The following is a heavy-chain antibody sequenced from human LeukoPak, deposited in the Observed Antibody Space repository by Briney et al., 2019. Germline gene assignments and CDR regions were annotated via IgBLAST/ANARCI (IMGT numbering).Heavy chain of an antibody. Sequence: PGGSLRLSCAASGFTFSSYAMSWVRQAPGKGLEWVSAISGSGGSTYYADSVKGRFTISRDNSKNTLYLQMNSLRAEDTAVYYCAKSTEWSAAGGRDYFDYWGQGTLVTVSS. V-gene: IGHV3-23*01. CDR1: GFTFSSYA. J-gene: IGHJ4*02. CDR3: AKSTEWSAAGGRDYFDY. D-gene: IGHD6-13*01. CDR2: ISGSGGST.